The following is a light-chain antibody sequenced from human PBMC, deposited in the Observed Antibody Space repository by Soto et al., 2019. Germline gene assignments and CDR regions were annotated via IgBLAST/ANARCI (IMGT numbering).Light chain of an antibody. J-gene: IGKJ2*01. CDR2: GAS. CDR1: QTVSRGE. V-gene: IGKV3-20*01. CDR3: QQYSSAPRT. Sequence: EIVLTQSPSTVSLSPGDTATLSCRASQTVSRGELAWYQQRPGQAPRLLIFGASSSATGIPDRFSGSGSATEFTLSFTRLVPEDSEVYYCQQYSSAPRTFGQGAKL.